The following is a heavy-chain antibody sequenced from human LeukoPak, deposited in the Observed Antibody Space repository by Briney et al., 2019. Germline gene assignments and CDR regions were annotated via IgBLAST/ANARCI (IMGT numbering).Heavy chain of an antibody. D-gene: IGHD3-22*01. CDR1: GYTFTSYG. V-gene: IGHV1-18*01. J-gene: IGHJ4*02. CDR3: ARDIPLLFRYYYDSSGYKPFDY. CDR2: ISAYNGNT. Sequence: ASVRVSCKASGYTFTSYGISWVRQAPGQGLERMGWISAYNGNTNYAQKLQGRVTMTTDTSTSTAYMELRSLRSDDTAVYYCARDIPLLFRYYYDSSGYKPFDYWGQGTLVTVSS.